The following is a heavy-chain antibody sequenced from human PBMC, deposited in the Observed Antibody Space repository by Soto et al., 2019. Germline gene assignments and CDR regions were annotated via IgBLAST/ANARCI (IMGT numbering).Heavy chain of an antibody. D-gene: IGHD6-6*01. CDR2: INAGNGDT. Sequence: QVQLVQSGAEVKEPGASVKGSCKASGDTFTAYGFHWVRQAPGHRLEWMGWINAGNGDTKYSQKFQDRVTITRDTSASIAYMEMSSLRSEDTTVYYCARDVSSSIDCWGQGTLVTVSS. V-gene: IGHV1-3*01. CDR3: ARDVSSSIDC. J-gene: IGHJ4*02. CDR1: GDTFTAYG.